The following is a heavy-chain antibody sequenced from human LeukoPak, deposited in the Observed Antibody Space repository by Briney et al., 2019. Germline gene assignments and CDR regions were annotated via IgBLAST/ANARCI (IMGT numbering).Heavy chain of an antibody. CDR1: EYTFTGYY. J-gene: IGHJ1*01. CDR2: INPNSGGT. Sequence: GASVKVSCKASEYTFTGYYMHWVRQAPGQGLEWMGWINPNSGGTNYAQKFQGRVTMTRDTSISTAYMELSRLRSDDTAVYYCARDQGGYCSSRSCRLEGFQHWGQGTLVTVSS. V-gene: IGHV1-2*02. CDR3: ARDQGGYCSSRSCRLEGFQH. D-gene: IGHD2-2*01.